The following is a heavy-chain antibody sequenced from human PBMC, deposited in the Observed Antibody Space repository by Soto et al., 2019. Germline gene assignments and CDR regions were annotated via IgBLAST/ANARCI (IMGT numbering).Heavy chain of an antibody. V-gene: IGHV5-10-1*01. CDR2: IDPSDSYT. Sequence: PGESLKISCKGSGYICTSYWISWVRQMPGKGLEWMGRIDPSDSYTNYSPSFQGHVTISADKSISTAYLQWSSLKASDTAMYYCERPGKQWHMDVWGQGTTVTVSS. D-gene: IGHD6-19*01. CDR1: GYICTSYW. J-gene: IGHJ6*02. CDR3: ERPGKQWHMDV.